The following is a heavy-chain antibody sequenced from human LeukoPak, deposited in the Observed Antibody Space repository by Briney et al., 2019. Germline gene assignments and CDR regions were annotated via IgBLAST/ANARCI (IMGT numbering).Heavy chain of an antibody. D-gene: IGHD6-13*01. CDR2: MNPNSGNT. J-gene: IGHJ6*03. Sequence: ASVKVSCKASGYTFTSYDINWVRQATGQGLEWMGWMNPNSGNTGYAQKFQGRVTITTDESTSTAYMELSSLRSEDTAVYYCARDLGAAAGTGGYYYYMDVWGKGTTVTVSS. V-gene: IGHV1-8*03. CDR1: GYTFTSYD. CDR3: ARDLGAAAGTGGYYYYMDV.